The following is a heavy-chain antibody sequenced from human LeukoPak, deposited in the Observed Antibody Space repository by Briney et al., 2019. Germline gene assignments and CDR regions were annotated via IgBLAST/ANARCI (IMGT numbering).Heavy chain of an antibody. CDR3: ARANYYDSSDYYGY. J-gene: IGHJ4*02. D-gene: IGHD3-22*01. V-gene: IGHV3-48*04. CDR1: GFTFSSYS. CDR2: ISSSSSSI. Sequence: GGSLRLSCADSGFTFSSYSMNWVRQAPGKGLEWLSYISSSSSSIMYADSVKGRFTISRDNAKNSLYLQMNSLRAEDTAVFYCARANYYDSSDYYGYWGQGTLVTVSS.